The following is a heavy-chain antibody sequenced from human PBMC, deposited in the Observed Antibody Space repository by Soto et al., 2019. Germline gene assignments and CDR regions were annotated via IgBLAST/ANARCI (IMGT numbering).Heavy chain of an antibody. J-gene: IGHJ4*02. Sequence: GGSLRLSCAASGFTFSTYSMNWVRQAPGKGLEWVAVIWYDGSNKYYADSVKGRFTISRDNSKNTLYLQMNSLRAEDTAVYYCARDLIKTMSYFDYWGQGTLVTVSS. CDR2: IWYDGSNK. D-gene: IGHD3-22*01. CDR1: GFTFSTYS. V-gene: IGHV3-33*08. CDR3: ARDLIKTMSYFDY.